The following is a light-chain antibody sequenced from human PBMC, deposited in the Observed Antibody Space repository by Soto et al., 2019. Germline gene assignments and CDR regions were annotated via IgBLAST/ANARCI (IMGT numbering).Light chain of an antibody. CDR1: QSVSNN. Sequence: EILMTQSPATLSVSPGERATLSCRASQSVSNNLAWYQQKPGQAPRLLIYAVSSRPAGIQARFSGSGSGTDFTLTIRSLEPEDFAVYYCKQRSNWITFGQGTRLEIK. CDR3: KQRSNWIT. CDR2: AVS. V-gene: IGKV3-11*01. J-gene: IGKJ5*01.